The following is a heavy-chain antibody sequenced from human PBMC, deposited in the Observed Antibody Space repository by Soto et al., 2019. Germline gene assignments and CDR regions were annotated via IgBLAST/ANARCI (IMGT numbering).Heavy chain of an antibody. V-gene: IGHV3-23*01. Sequence: GGSLRLSCAASGFTFSSYAMSWVRQAPGKGLEWVSAISGSGGSTYYADSVKGRFTISRDNSKNTLYLQMNSLRAEDTAVYYCAKDRPSYYDFWSGYVFDIWGQGXMATV. CDR1: GFTFSSYA. D-gene: IGHD3-3*01. CDR3: AKDRPSYYDFWSGYVFDI. J-gene: IGHJ3*02. CDR2: ISGSGGST.